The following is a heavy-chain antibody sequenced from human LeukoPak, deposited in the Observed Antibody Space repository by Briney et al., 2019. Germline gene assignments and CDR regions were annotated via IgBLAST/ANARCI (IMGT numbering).Heavy chain of an antibody. J-gene: IGHJ4*02. V-gene: IGHV3-53*04. CDR1: GFTVSSNY. D-gene: IGHD4-17*01. Sequence: QPGGSLRLSCAASGFTVSSNYMSWVRQAPGKGLEWVSVIYSGGSTYYADSVTGRFTISRHNSKNTLYLQMNSLRAEDTAVYYCARALPYDYEFYFDYWGQGTLVTVSS. CDR2: IYSGGST. CDR3: ARALPYDYEFYFDY.